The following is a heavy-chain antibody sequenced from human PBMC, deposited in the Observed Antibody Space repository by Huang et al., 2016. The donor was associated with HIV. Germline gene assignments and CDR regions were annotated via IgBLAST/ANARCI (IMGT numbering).Heavy chain of an antibody. Sequence: QVQLQQWGAGLLRPSETLSLPCAVYGGSFSGYYGTWIRQPPGKGLEWIGEINHSERPNYNPSLNSRVTISVATSRNQFSLTLTSVTAADTAVYYCARGQGGYYYYYMDVWGKGTTVTVSS. CDR1: GGSFSGYY. J-gene: IGHJ6*03. CDR3: ARGQGGYYYYYMDV. CDR2: INHSERP. V-gene: IGHV4-34*01.